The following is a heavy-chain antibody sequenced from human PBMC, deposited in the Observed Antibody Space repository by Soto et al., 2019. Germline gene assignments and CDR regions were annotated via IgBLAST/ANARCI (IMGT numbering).Heavy chain of an antibody. CDR3: AKRAFYGSGIPNYYGMDV. J-gene: IGHJ6*02. V-gene: IGHV3-23*01. CDR2: ISGTGGGT. D-gene: IGHD3-10*01. Sequence: EVHLLESGGGLVQPGGSLRLSCAASGFTFSNYAMTWVRQAPGKGLEWVSVISGTGGGTNNADSAKGRFTTSRDNSKNTLYLQMNCLRAEDTAVYYCAKRAFYGSGIPNYYGMDVWGQGTAVTVSS. CDR1: GFTFSNYA.